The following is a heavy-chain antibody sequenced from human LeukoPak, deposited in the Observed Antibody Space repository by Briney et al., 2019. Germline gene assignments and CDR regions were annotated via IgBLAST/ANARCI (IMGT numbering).Heavy chain of an antibody. Sequence: GGSLRLSCAASGFTFSSYAMIWVRQAPGKGLEWVSAISGSGGSTYYADSVKGRFTISRDSSKNTLYLQMNSLRAEDTAVYYCAKDASSSSWKTYYYMDVWGKGTTVTISS. V-gene: IGHV3-23*01. D-gene: IGHD6-13*01. J-gene: IGHJ6*03. CDR3: AKDASSSSWKTYYYMDV. CDR2: ISGSGGST. CDR1: GFTFSSYA.